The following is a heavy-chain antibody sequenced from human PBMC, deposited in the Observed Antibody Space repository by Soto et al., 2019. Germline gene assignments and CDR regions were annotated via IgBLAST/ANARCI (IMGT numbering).Heavy chain of an antibody. V-gene: IGHV1-18*01. Sequence: QVHLVQSGAEVKKPGASVKVSCKASGYTFTSYGITWVRQAPGQGLEWMGWISAHNGNTDYAQKIQGRVIVTRDTSTSTAYMALRSLRSDDTAVYDCARGRYGDYWGQGALVTVSS. CDR1: GYTFTSYG. D-gene: IGHD1-1*01. CDR2: ISAHNGNT. CDR3: ARGRYGDY. J-gene: IGHJ4*02.